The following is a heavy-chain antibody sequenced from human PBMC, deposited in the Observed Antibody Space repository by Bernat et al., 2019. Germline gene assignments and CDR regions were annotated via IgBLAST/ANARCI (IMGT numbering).Heavy chain of an antibody. D-gene: IGHD5-24*01. Sequence: QVQLQESGPGLVKPSQTLSLTCTVSGGSISSGGYYWSWIRQHPGKGLEWIGYIYYSGSTYYNPSLKCRVTISVDTSKNQFSLKLSSGTAADTAVYYCARDRDGYGYYFDYWGQGTLVTVSS. CDR1: GGSISSGGYY. CDR2: IYYSGST. CDR3: ARDRDGYGYYFDY. V-gene: IGHV4-31*03. J-gene: IGHJ4*02.